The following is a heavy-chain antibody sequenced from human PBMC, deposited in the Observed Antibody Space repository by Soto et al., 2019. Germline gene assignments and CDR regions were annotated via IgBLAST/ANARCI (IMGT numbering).Heavy chain of an antibody. CDR1: GFTFSSYS. CDR2: ISSSSSYI. D-gene: IGHD6-19*01. Sequence: EVQLVESGGGLVKPGGSLRLSCAASGFTFSSYSMNWVRLAPGKGLEWVSSISSSSSYIYYADSVKGRSTISRDNAKNSLYLQMNSLRAEDTAVYYCARDDSTKRGWYYFDYWVQGTLVTVSS. V-gene: IGHV3-21*01. J-gene: IGHJ4*02. CDR3: ARDDSTKRGWYYFDY.